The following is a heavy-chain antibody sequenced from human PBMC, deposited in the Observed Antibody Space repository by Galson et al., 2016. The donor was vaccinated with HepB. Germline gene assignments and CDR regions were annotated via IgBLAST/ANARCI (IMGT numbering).Heavy chain of an antibody. CDR2: ISYDGNNK. D-gene: IGHD5-18*01. CDR3: ARISNYGYWVPFY. J-gene: IGHJ4*02. Sequence: SLRLSCATSGFTFGNYAMHWVRQAPDKGPEWVAGISYDGNNKNYADPAKGRFTISRDNSKNTLYLQMNSLRAEDTAVYYCARISNYGYWVPFYWGQGTLVTVSS. CDR1: GFTFGNYA. V-gene: IGHV3-30*04.